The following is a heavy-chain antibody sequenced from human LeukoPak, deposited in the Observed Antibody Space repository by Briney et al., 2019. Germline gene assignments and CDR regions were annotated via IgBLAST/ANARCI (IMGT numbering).Heavy chain of an antibody. CDR1: GYTFTGYY. Sequence: ASVKVSCKASGYTFTGYYMHWVRQAPGQGLEWMGWINPNSGGTNYAQKFQGRVTMTRDTSISTAYMKLSRLRSDDTAGYYCARVYFDGGGFDPWGQGTLVTVSS. CDR3: ARVYFDGGGFDP. CDR2: INPNSGGT. J-gene: IGHJ5*02. D-gene: IGHD3-16*01. V-gene: IGHV1-2*02.